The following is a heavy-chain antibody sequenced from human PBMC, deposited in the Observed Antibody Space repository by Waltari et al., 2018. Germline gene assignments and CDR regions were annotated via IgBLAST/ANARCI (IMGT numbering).Heavy chain of an antibody. V-gene: IGHV3-7*01. J-gene: IGHJ4*02. CDR2: IKQDGSEK. CDR1: GLTFNSYW. Sequence: VQLVESGGALVQPGGSLRLSCVASGLTFNSYWMNWVRQAPGKGLEWVANIKQDGSEKQYVDSVKGRFTISSDNAKTSLYLQMNSLRVEDTAVYYCARFPGSADDYWGQGTLVTVSS. CDR3: ARFPGSADDY.